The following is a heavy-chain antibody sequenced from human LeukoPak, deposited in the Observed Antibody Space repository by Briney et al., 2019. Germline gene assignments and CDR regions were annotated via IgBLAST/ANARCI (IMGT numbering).Heavy chain of an antibody. CDR1: GGSFSGYY. Sequence: SETLSLTCAVYGGSFSGYYWSWIRQPPGKGLEWIGEINHSGNTNYNPSLKSRVTISVDTSKNQFSLKLSSVTAADTAVYYCAGTYYYDSSGYSDLTSIDYWGQGTLVTVSS. CDR3: AGTYYYDSSGYSDLTSIDY. CDR2: INHSGNT. D-gene: IGHD3-22*01. V-gene: IGHV4-34*01. J-gene: IGHJ4*02.